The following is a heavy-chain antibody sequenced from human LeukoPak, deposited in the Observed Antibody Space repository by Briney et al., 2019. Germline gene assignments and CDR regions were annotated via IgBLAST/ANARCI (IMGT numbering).Heavy chain of an antibody. V-gene: IGHV1-2*04. CDR2: INPNSGGT. Sequence: ASVTVSCKASGYTFTDYYMHWVRQAPGQGLEWMGWINPNSGGTSSAQKFQAWVTITRDTSINTVYMDLTRLRSDDTAVYYCARDSSNIASAGNFDYWGQRTLVTVSS. D-gene: IGHD6-13*01. CDR3: ARDSSNIASAGNFDY. J-gene: IGHJ4*02. CDR1: GYTFTDYY.